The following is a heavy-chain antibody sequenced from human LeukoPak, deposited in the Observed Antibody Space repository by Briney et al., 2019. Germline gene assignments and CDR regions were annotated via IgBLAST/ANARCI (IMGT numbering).Heavy chain of an antibody. CDR3: ASGSGSYRTPYYYMDV. V-gene: IGHV3-53*01. CDR1: GFTVSSNY. D-gene: IGHD3-10*01. CDR2: IYSGGST. J-gene: IGHJ6*03. Sequence: PGGSLRLSCAASGFTVSSNYMSWVRQAPGKGLEWVSVIYSGGSTYYADSVKGRFTISRDNSKNTLYLQMNSLRAEDTAEYYCASGSGSYRTPYYYMDVWGTGTTVTVSS.